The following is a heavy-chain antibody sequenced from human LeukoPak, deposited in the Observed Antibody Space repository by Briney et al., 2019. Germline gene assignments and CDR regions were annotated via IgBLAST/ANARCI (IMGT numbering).Heavy chain of an antibody. D-gene: IGHD6-19*01. CDR3: ARAVSGRFDY. CDR2: IYYSGST. V-gene: IGHV4-59*08. Sequence: KSSETLSLTCTVSGGSMSPYHWGWIRQPPGKGLEWTGYIYYSGSTNYNPSPKSRVTISVDTSKNQFSLKLSSVIAADAAIYYCARAVSGRFDYWGQGTLVTVSS. CDR1: GGSMSPYH. J-gene: IGHJ4*02.